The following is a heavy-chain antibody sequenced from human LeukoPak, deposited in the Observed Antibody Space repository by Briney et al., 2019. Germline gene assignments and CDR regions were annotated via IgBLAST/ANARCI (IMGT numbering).Heavy chain of an antibody. Sequence: PSETLSLTCTVSGGSITNYYWSWIRQPPGKGLEWIGYIYYSGSTNYNPSLKSRVTISVDTSTNQFSLKLSSVTAADTAVYFCARDWYYYDSSGSTDAFDIWGQGTMVTVSS. V-gene: IGHV4-59*01. J-gene: IGHJ3*02. D-gene: IGHD3-22*01. CDR3: ARDWYYYDSSGSTDAFDI. CDR2: IYYSGST. CDR1: GGSITNYY.